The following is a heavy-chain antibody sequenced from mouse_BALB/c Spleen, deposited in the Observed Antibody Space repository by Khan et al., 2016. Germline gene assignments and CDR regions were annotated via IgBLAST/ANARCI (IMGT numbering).Heavy chain of an antibody. V-gene: IGHV9-1*02. J-gene: IGHJ3*01. Sequence: QIQLVQSGPELKKPGETVKISCKASGYTFTNYGMSWVKQAPGKGLKWMGWINIYTGEPTYADDFKGRFAFSLETSASPAYLQINNPKNEDMATYFCAMYFDYGCVYWGQGTLVTVSA. CDR1: GYTFTNYG. CDR3: AMYFDYGCVY. CDR2: INIYTGEP. D-gene: IGHD2-4*01.